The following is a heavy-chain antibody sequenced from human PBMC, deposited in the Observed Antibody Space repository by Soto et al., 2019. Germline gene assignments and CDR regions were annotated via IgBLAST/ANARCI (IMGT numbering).Heavy chain of an antibody. V-gene: IGHV4-30-4*01. CDR1: GGSISSGNSY. D-gene: IGHD3-22*01. Sequence: SETLSLTCTVSGGSISSGNSYWSWIRQPPGKGLECIGYIYYSGITYYNPSLKSRVTMSVDASKNQFSLKLSSVTAADTAVFYCARVDYYYDSNGYYYEYVHHWGQGTLVTVSS. CDR3: ARVDYYYDSNGYYYEYVHH. J-gene: IGHJ1*01. CDR2: IYYSGIT.